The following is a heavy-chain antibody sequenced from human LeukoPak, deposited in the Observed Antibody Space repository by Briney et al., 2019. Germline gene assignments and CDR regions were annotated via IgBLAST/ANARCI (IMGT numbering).Heavy chain of an antibody. CDR3: ARTLVGATEGSWFDP. V-gene: IGHV1-69*05. CDR2: IIPIFGTA. D-gene: IGHD1-26*01. J-gene: IGHJ5*02. Sequence: EASVKVSCKASGGTFSSYAISWVRQAPGQGLEWMGGIIPIFGTANYAQKFQGRVTITTDESTRTAYMELSSLRSEDTAVYYCARTLVGATEGSWFDPWGQGTLVTVSS. CDR1: GGTFSSYA.